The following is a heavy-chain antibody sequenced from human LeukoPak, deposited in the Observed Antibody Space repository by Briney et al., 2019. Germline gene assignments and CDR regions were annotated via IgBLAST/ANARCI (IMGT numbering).Heavy chain of an antibody. CDR1: GGSISSSSYY. CDR2: IYYSGST. V-gene: IGHV4-39*07. D-gene: IGHD6-6*01. Sequence: SETLSLTCTVSGGSISSSSYYWGWIRQPPGKGLEWIGSIYYSGSTYYNPSLKSRVTISVDTSKNQFSLKLSSVTAADTAVYYCARDRGSSSDDAFDIWGQGTMVTVSS. J-gene: IGHJ3*02. CDR3: ARDRGSSSDDAFDI.